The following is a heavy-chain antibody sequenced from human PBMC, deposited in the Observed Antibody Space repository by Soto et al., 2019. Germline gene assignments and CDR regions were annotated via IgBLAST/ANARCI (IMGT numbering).Heavy chain of an antibody. D-gene: IGHD7-27*01. CDR1: GFAFNNYY. V-gene: IGHV1-46*02. Sequence: QVQLVQSGAEVKKPGASVKVSCKASGFAFNNYYMHWVRQAPGHGLEWMGIINPGGGTTTYTQKFQARVNMTRDTSTSTVFMELSSLRSDDTAVYYCARAGGETDYYYGMDVWVQGTTVTVSS. CDR3: ARAGGETDYYYGMDV. J-gene: IGHJ6*02. CDR2: INPGGGTT.